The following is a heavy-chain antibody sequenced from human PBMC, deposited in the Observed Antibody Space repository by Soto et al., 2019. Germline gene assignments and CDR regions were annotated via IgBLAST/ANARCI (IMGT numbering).Heavy chain of an antibody. V-gene: IGHV3-30*18. CDR2: ISYDGSNK. D-gene: IGHD3-22*01. J-gene: IGHJ3*02. CDR1: GFTFSSYG. Sequence: GGSLRLSCAASGFTFSSYGMHWVRQAPGKGLEWVAVISYDGSNKYYADSVKGRFTISRDNSKNTLYLQMNSLRAEDTAVYYCAKDWYDSSGYPSPTDDAFDIWGQGTMVTVSS. CDR3: AKDWYDSSGYPSPTDDAFDI.